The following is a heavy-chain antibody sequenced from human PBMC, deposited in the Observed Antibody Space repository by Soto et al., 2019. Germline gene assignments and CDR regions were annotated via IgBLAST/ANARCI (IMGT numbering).Heavy chain of an antibody. CDR2: ISYSWKT. Sequence: SEALSLTCTVSGGSMSSGGYYWSWIRQPPGKGLEWIAYISYSWKTYYNPSLKSRISISADTCKNQFSLELKSVTVPATAVYYCGPVRARWYVDYWGQGTLDTVSS. D-gene: IGHD6-6*01. CDR1: GGSMSSGGYY. V-gene: IGHV4-30-4*01. J-gene: IGHJ4*02. CDR3: GPVRARWYVDY.